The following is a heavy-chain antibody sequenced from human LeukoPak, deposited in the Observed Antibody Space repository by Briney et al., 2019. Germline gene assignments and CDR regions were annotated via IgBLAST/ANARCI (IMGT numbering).Heavy chain of an antibody. CDR2: INHSGST. CDR3: ARVILCSSTSWPYICFDL. J-gene: IGHJ5*02. Sequence: SETLSLTCAVYGGSFSSYYSSWLRQPPGKGLEWIGEINHSGSTNYNPSLKSRVTISVNTSKNQFSLKLSSVTAADTAVYYCARVILCSSTSWPYICFDLWGRGTLVTVSS. D-gene: IGHD2-2*01. CDR1: GGSFSSYY. V-gene: IGHV4-34*01.